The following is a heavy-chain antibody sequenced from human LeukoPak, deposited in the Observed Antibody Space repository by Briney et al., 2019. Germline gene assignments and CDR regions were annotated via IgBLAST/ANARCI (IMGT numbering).Heavy chain of an antibody. Sequence: GGSLRLSCAASGFTFGSYGMHWVRQAPGKGLEWVAVISYDGSNKYYADSVKGRFTISRDNSKNTLYLQMNSLRAEDTAVYYCAKDLNLDLVYGGNSPSFDYWGQGTLVTVSS. CDR2: ISYDGSNK. CDR3: AKDLNLDLVYGGNSPSFDY. CDR1: GFTFGSYG. J-gene: IGHJ4*02. V-gene: IGHV3-30*18. D-gene: IGHD4-17*01.